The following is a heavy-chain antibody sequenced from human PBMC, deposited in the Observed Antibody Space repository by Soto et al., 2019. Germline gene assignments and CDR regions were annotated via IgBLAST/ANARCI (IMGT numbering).Heavy chain of an antibody. CDR3: VNGSEVARHELDY. CDR2: ISSDGSDK. D-gene: IGHD3-10*01. J-gene: IGHJ4*02. V-gene: IGHV3-30*03. Sequence: QVQLVESGGGVVQPGRSLRLSCAASGFSFTNCGMHWVRQAPGKGLEWVAAISSDGSDKYYSESVKGRFTISRDNSKNTLFLQMNSLRVEDTAVYYCVNGSEVARHELDYWGQGTLVTVSS. CDR1: GFSFTNCG.